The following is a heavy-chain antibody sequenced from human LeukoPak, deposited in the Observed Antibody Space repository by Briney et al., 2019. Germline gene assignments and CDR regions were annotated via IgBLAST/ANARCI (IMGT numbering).Heavy chain of an antibody. CDR3: ARGRSPDV. Sequence: GGSLRLSCAASGFTFSSFWMGWVRQTPGKRLEWVANMNIDGSEKYYADSVKGRFSISRDNSKNTLYLQMNSLRAEDTAVYYCARGRSPDVWGQGTTVTVSS. V-gene: IGHV3-7*04. CDR2: MNIDGSEK. CDR1: GFTFSSFW. J-gene: IGHJ6*02.